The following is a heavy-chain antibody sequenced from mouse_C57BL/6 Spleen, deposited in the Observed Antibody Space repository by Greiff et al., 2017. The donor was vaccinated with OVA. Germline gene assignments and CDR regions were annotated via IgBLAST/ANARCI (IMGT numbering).Heavy chain of an antibody. CDR2: IHPNSGST. CDR3: ARRNSFDY. V-gene: IGHV1-64*01. Sequence: QVQLKQPGAELVKPGASVKLSCKASGYTFTSYWMHWVKQRPGQGLAWIGMIHPNSGSTNYNEKFKSKATLTVAKSSSTAYMQLSSLTSEDSAVYYGARRNSFDYWGQGTTLTVSS. CDR1: GYTFTSYW. J-gene: IGHJ2*01.